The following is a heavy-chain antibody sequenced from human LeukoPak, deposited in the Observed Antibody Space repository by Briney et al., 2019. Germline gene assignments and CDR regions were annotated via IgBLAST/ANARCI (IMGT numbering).Heavy chain of an antibody. CDR2: ISGSGGST. V-gene: IGHV3-23*01. CDR3: AKDRSYYYDSSGYFDY. CDR1: GFTFSSYA. Sequence: GGSLRLSCAASGFTFSSYAMGWVRQAPGKGLEWVSAISGSGGSTYYADSVKGRFTISRDNSKNTLYLQMNSLRAEDTAVYYCAKDRSYYYDSSGYFDYWGQGTLVTVSS. J-gene: IGHJ4*02. D-gene: IGHD3-22*01.